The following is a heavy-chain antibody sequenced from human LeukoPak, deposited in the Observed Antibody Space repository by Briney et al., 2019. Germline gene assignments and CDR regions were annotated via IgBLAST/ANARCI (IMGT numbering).Heavy chain of an antibody. D-gene: IGHD3-9*01. CDR2: MNPNSGNT. CDR1: GYTFTSYD. CDR3: ARGRRYFDWFDY. J-gene: IGHJ4*02. V-gene: IGHV1-8*01. Sequence: ASVTVSFKASGYTFTSYDINWVRQATGRGLEWMGWMNPNSGNTGYAQKFQGRVTMTRNTSISTAYMELSSLRSEDTAVYYCARGRRYFDWFDYGGQGTLVTVSS.